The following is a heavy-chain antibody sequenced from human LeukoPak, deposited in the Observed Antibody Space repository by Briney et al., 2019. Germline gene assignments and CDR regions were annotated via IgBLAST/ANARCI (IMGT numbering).Heavy chain of an antibody. CDR2: IYYSGST. Sequence: SETLSLTCTVSGGSISSYYWSWIRQPPGKGLEWIGYIYYSGSTNYNPSLKSRVTISVDTSKNQFSLKLSSVTAADTAVYYCARANYGFDYWGRGTLVTVSS. V-gene: IGHV4-59*01. CDR1: GGSISSYY. CDR3: ARANYGFDY. J-gene: IGHJ4*02. D-gene: IGHD3-10*01.